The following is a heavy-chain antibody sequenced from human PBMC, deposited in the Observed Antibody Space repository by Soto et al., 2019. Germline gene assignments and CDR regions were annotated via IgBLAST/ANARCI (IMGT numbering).Heavy chain of an antibody. Sequence: PSGTLSPTWTVSGGSFSSYSWALIWQPPGKGLEWIGYIYYSGSTNYNPSLKGRVTISVDTSKNQFSLKLSSVTAADTAVYYCARGYSGYLYYFDYWGQGTLVTV. D-gene: IGHD5-12*01. CDR2: IYYSGST. J-gene: IGHJ4*02. CDR1: GGSFSSYS. CDR3: ARGYSGYLYYFDY. V-gene: IGHV4-59*01.